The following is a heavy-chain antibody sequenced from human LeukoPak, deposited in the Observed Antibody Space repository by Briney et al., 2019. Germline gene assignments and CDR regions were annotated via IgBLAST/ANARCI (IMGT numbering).Heavy chain of an antibody. CDR1: GDSFNNYY. CDR3: AREGLAADLDY. V-gene: IGHV4-4*08. D-gene: IGHD6-13*01. CDR2: IYFTGST. Sequence: SETLSLACTVSGDSFNNYYWHWIRQPPGKSLDWIGYIYFTGSTNYNPSLESRVTMSVDTSKNQFSLKLSSVTAADTAVYYCAREGLAADLDYWGQGTLVTVSS. J-gene: IGHJ4*02.